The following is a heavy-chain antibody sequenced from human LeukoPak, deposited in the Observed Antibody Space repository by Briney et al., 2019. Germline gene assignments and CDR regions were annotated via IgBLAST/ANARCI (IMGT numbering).Heavy chain of an antibody. CDR2: INPSGGST. J-gene: IGHJ4*02. V-gene: IGHV1-46*01. D-gene: IGHD6-19*01. CDR1: GYTFTTYY. Sequence: ASVKVSRKASGYTFTTYYIHWVRQAPGQGLEWMGIINPSGGSTSYAQKFQGRVTMTSDTSTNTAYMELSSLRTEDTAVYYCARDRNGIAVAGDFDYWGQGTLVTVSS. CDR3: ARDRNGIAVAGDFDY.